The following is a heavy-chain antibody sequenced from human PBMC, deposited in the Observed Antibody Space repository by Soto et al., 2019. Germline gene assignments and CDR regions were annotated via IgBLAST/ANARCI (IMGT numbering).Heavy chain of an antibody. V-gene: IGHV4-59*01. D-gene: IGHD1-20*01. CDR1: GGSISSYY. J-gene: IGHJ3*02. CDR3: ARVLANWNRRDAFDI. Sequence: QVQLQESGPGLVKPSETLSLTCTVSGGSISSYYWSWIRQPPGKGLEWIGYIYYSGSTNYNPSLKSRVTISVDTSKNQFSLKLSSVTAADTAVYYCARVLANWNRRDAFDIWGQGTMVTVSS. CDR2: IYYSGST.